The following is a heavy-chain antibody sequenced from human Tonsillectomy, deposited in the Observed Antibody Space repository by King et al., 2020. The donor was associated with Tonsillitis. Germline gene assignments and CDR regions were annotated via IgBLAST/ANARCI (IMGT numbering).Heavy chain of an antibody. Sequence: VQLVDSGGGVVQPGRSLRLSCAASGFTFSSYDMHWVRQAPGKGLEWVAVISYDGSNKYNADSVKGRFTISRDNSKNTLYLQMNSLRAEDTAVYYCAKDLEGLRYVDNGYGMDVWGQGTTVTVSS. CDR2: ISYDGSNK. CDR1: GFTFSSYD. J-gene: IGHJ6*02. D-gene: IGHD3-9*01. CDR3: AKDLEGLRYVDNGYGMDV. V-gene: IGHV3-30*18.